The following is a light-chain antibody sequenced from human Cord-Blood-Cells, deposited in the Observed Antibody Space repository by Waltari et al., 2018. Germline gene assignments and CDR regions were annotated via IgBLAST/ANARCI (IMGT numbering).Light chain of an antibody. CDR1: SSDVGSYNL. Sequence: QSALTQPASVSGSPGQSITISCTGTSSDVGSYNLVSWYQQHPGKAPKLMIDEGSKRPSGVSNRFSGSKSGNTASLTISVLQAEDEADYYCCSYAGSSTWVFGGGTKLTVL. V-gene: IGLV2-23*01. CDR2: EGS. CDR3: CSYAGSSTWV. J-gene: IGLJ3*02.